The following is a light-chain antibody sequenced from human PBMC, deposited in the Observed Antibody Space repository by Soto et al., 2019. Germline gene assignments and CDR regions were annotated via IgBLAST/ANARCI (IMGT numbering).Light chain of an antibody. CDR3: LQDNSYPLT. V-gene: IGKV1-17*03. CDR1: QDIKYY. J-gene: IGKJ4*01. CDR2: SAS. Sequence: DIQMTQSPSAMSASVGDRVTINCRASQDIKYYLAWFQQTPGKVPKRLIYSASSLQSGVPSRFSGSGSGTNFTLTISGLQPEDSATYYCLQDNSYPLTFGGGTKVEIK.